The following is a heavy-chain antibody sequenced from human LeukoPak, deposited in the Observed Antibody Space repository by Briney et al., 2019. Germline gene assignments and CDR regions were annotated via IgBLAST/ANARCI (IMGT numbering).Heavy chain of an antibody. Sequence: GGSLRLSCAASGFTFSSYSMNWVRQAPGKGLEWASSINNVGSHIYYADSVKGRFTISRDNAKNSLYLQMNSLRAEDAAVYYCARDRYYYGSGGYGMDVWGQGTTVTVSS. CDR3: ARDRYYYGSGGYGMDV. D-gene: IGHD3-10*01. J-gene: IGHJ6*02. CDR1: GFTFSSYS. V-gene: IGHV3-21*01. CDR2: INNVGSHI.